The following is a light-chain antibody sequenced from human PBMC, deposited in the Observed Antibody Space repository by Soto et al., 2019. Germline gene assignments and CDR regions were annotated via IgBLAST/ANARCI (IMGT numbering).Light chain of an antibody. Sequence: EIVMTQFPATLSVSLGERPTLSCRASQNIFSKLAWYQQKVGQTPRLLIFGASTRATGIPARFSGSESGTEFNLTISSLQSEDFAVYYCQQYNKWPPTFGGGTKVEI. V-gene: IGKV3-15*01. CDR2: GAS. J-gene: IGKJ4*01. CDR1: QNIFSK. CDR3: QQYNKWPPT.